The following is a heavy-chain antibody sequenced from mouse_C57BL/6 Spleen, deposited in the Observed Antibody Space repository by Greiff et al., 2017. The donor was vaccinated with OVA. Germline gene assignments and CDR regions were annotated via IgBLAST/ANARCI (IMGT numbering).Heavy chain of an antibody. Sequence: QVQLQQPGAELVKPGASVKLSCKASGYTFTSYWMHWVKQSPGQGLEWIGMIHPNSGSTNYNEKFKSKATLTVDKSSSTAYMQLSSLTSEDSAVYDCAREDYGSSPDYWGQGTTLTVSS. V-gene: IGHV1-64*01. J-gene: IGHJ2*01. CDR1: GYTFTSYW. CDR3: AREDYGSSPDY. CDR2: IHPNSGST. D-gene: IGHD1-1*01.